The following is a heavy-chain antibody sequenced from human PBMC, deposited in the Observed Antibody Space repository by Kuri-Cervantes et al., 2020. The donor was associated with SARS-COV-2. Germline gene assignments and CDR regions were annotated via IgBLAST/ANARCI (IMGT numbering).Heavy chain of an antibody. CDR3: ARRLQLAGAFDI. D-gene: IGHD6-13*01. J-gene: IGHJ3*02. Sequence: SETLSLTCTVSGGSISSGDYYWSWIRQPPGKGLEWIGYIYYSGSTYYNPSLKSRVTISVDMSKNQFSLKLSSVTAADTAVYYCARRLQLAGAFDIWGQGTMVTVS. CDR1: GGSISSGDYY. CDR2: IYYSGST. V-gene: IGHV4-30-4*08.